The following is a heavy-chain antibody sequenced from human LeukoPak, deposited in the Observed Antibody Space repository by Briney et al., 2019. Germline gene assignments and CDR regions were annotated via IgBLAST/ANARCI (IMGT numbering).Heavy chain of an antibody. J-gene: IGHJ5*02. Sequence: ASVKLSFKRSVSAFTSCNMHWVWQGPGQGHEWVGMINPSAGSRSDGQKFQGRVIMTLDTSISTAYMELTRLTSDDTAVYYCSRGSAMVTTYRGGNWFDPWGQGTLVTVSS. CDR2: INPSAGSR. CDR3: SRGSAMVTTYRGGNWFDP. CDR1: VSAFTSCN. D-gene: IGHD5-18*01. V-gene: IGHV1-46*01.